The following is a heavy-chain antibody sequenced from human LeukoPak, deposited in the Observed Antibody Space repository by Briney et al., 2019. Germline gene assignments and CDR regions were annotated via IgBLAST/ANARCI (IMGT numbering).Heavy chain of an antibody. V-gene: IGHV3-11*04. CDR3: ARAAKSKPYYFDY. J-gene: IGHJ4*02. Sequence: GGSLRLSCAGSGFTFSDYYMSWIRQAPGKGLEWVSYISSSGSTIYYADSVKGRFTISRDNAKNSLYLQMNSPRAEDTAVYYCARAAKSKPYYFDYWGQGTLVTVSS. D-gene: IGHD1-14*01. CDR1: GFTFSDYY. CDR2: ISSSGSTI.